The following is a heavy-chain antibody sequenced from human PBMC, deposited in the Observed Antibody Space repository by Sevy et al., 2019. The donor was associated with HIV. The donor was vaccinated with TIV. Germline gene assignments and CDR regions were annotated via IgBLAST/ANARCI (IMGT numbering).Heavy chain of an antibody. CDR3: ARDAPTYYDFWSGYYDYYDGMDV. CDR1: GFTFSSYS. Sequence: GGSLRLSCAASGFTFSSYSMNWVRQAPGKGLEWVSSISSSSYVYYADSVKGRFTISRDNAKNSLYLQMNSLRAEDTAVYYCARDAPTYYDFWSGYYDYYDGMDVWGQGTTVTVSS. V-gene: IGHV3-21*01. D-gene: IGHD3-3*01. J-gene: IGHJ6*02. CDR2: ISSSSYV.